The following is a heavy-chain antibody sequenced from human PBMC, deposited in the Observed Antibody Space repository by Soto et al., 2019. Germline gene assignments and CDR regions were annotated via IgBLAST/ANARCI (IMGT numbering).Heavy chain of an antibody. Sequence: QVQLVESGGGVVQPGRSLRLSCAASGFTFSSYAMHWVRQAPGKGLEWVAVISYDGSNKYYADCVKGRFTISRDNSKNSLYLLMNSLRAEDTAVYYCARDGERETSNDYGDYGYYYYGMDVWGQGTTVTVSS. CDR1: GFTFSSYA. V-gene: IGHV3-30-3*01. CDR3: ARDGERETSNDYGDYGYYYYGMDV. D-gene: IGHD4-17*01. CDR2: ISYDGSNK. J-gene: IGHJ6*02.